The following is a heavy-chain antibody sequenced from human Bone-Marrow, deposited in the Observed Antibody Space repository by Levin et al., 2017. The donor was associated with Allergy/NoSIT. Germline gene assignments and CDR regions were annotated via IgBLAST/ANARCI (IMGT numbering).Heavy chain of an antibody. V-gene: IGHV4-34*01. CDR3: ARTLGYCSGDSCYFYFDY. J-gene: IGHJ4*02. CDR2: IYHSGST. CDR1: GGSFSGYY. Sequence: SQTLSLTCAVHGGSFSGYYWGWIRQPPGEGLEWIGNIYHSGSTYYNPSLKSRVTISVDTSKNQFSLKVTSVTAADTAVYYCARTLGYCSGDSCYFYFDYWGRGTLVTVSS. D-gene: IGHD2-15*01.